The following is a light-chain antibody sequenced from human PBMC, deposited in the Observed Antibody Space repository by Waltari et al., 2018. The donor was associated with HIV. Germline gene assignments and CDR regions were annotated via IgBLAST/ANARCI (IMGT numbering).Light chain of an antibody. V-gene: IGLV2-8*01. CDR1: SSDIGGYKY. CDR3: SSYAGSNNVL. Sequence: QSALTQPASVSGSPGQSLTISCTGTSSDIGGYKYVSWYQQQPGKAPKLMIYEVTKRPSGVPDRFSGSKSGNTASLTVSGLQAEDEADYYCSSYAGSNNVLFGGGTKLTVL. J-gene: IGLJ2*01. CDR2: EVT.